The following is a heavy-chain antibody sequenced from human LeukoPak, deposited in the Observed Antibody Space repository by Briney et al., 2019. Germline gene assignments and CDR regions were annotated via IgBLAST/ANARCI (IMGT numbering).Heavy chain of an antibody. CDR2: INHSGST. V-gene: IGHV4-34*01. D-gene: IGHD3-3*01. CDR3: ARHSTFFGVVIIKGRVRGPFDY. CDR1: GGSFSGYY. J-gene: IGHJ4*02. Sequence: SETLSLTCAVYGGSFSGYYWSWIRQPPGKGLEWIGEINHSGSTNYKPSLKSRVTISVDTSKNQFSLKLSSVTAADTAVYYCARHSTFFGVVIIKGRVRGPFDYWGQGTLVTVSS.